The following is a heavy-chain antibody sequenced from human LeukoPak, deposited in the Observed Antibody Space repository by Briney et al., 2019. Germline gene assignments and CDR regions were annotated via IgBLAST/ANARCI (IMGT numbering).Heavy chain of an antibody. J-gene: IGHJ4*02. CDR2: IYYSGST. D-gene: IGHD3-22*01. V-gene: IGHV4-34*01. CDR3: ARLRITTIVVVIDY. CDR1: GGSFSGYY. Sequence: SETLSLTCAVYGGSFSGYYWSWIRQPPGKGLEWIGSIYYSGSTYYNPSLKSRVTISVDTSKNQFSLKLSSVTAADTAVYYCARLRITTIVVVIDYWGQGTLVTVSS.